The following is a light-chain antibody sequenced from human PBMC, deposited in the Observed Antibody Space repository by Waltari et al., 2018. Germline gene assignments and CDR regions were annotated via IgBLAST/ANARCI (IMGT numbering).Light chain of an antibody. CDR2: DVS. V-gene: IGLV2-23*02. CDR3: SSYAGGSGV. CDR1: SSDIGTYNL. J-gene: IGLJ2*01. Sequence: QSALTQPASVSGSPGQSITISCTGTSSDIGTYNLVSWCQQHPGKAPKLIIYDVSKRPLSVSNPFSGSKSGNSASLTISGVQAEADDYYCCSSYAGGSGVFGRGTKVTVL.